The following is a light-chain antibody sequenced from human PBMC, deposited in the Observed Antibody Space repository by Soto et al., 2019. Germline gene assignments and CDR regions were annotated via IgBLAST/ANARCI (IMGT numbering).Light chain of an antibody. CDR3: QQYGSSPT. J-gene: IGKJ5*01. CDR2: GAS. CDR1: QSVSSSH. Sequence: EIVLTQSPGTLSLSPGEGATLSCRASQSVSSSHLAWYQQKPDQAPRLLIYGASSRATGIPDRFSGSGSGTDFTLTISRLEPEDFAVYYCQQYGSSPTFGQGTRLEIK. V-gene: IGKV3-20*01.